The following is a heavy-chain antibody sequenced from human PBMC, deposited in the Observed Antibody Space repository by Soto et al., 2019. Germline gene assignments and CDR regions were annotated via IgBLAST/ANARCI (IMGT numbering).Heavy chain of an antibody. CDR3: THSTRRARCSGGPCYFFDY. D-gene: IGHD2-15*01. J-gene: IGHJ4*02. V-gene: IGHV2-5*02. CDR2: LFWDDDK. CDR1: GFSISASGVG. Sequence: QITLKEPGHTLVKPTQTLTLTCTCSGFSISASGVGMGWIRQPPGKALEWLALLFWDDDKRYSPSLKSRLTITKDNSKNQVVLTMTNMDPVDTATYYCTHSTRRARCSGGPCYFFDYWGQGTPVTVSS.